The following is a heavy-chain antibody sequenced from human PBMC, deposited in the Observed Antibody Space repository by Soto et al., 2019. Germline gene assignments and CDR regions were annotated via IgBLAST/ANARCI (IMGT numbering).Heavy chain of an antibody. CDR1: GGSISSYY. CDR3: ARVGIAARHDWFDP. Sequence: PSETLSLTCTVSGGSISSYYWSWIRQPPGKGLEWIGYIYYSGSTNYNPSLKSRVTISVDTSKNQFSLKLSSVTAADTAVYYCARVGIAARHDWFDPWGQGTLVTVSS. J-gene: IGHJ5*02. CDR2: IYYSGST. V-gene: IGHV4-59*01. D-gene: IGHD6-6*01.